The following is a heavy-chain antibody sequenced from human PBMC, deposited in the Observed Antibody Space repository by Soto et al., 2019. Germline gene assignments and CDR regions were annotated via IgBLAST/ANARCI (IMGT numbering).Heavy chain of an antibody. CDR2: TYFRSKWYN. V-gene: IGHV6-1*01. D-gene: IGHD5-12*01. CDR3: AKGDNLGPKTGYAFDP. J-gene: IGHJ5*02. CDR1: GDSVSSNTAS. Sequence: SQTLSLTCAISGDSVSSNTASWNWIRQSPSRGLEWLGRTYFRSKWYNDYAVSVKSRIIINPDTSNSQFSLQLNSVTPEDTAVYFCAKGDNLGPKTGYAFDPWGQGSMVTVSS.